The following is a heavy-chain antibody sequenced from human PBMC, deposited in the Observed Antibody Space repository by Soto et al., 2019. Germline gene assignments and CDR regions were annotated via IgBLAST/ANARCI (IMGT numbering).Heavy chain of an antibody. J-gene: IGHJ3*02. CDR2: FDPEDGDT. CDR1: GYTLTELS. V-gene: IGHV1-24*01. Sequence: ASVKVSCKVSGYTLTELSMHWVRQAPGKGLEWMGGFDPEDGDTIYAQKFQGRVTMTEDTSTDTAYMELSSLRSEDTAVYYCATPAGLGATILSSAFDIWGQGTMVTVSS. CDR3: ATPAGLGATILSSAFDI. D-gene: IGHD1-26*01.